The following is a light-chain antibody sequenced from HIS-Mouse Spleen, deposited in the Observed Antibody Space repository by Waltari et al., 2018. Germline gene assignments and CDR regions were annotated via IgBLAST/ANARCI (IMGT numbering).Light chain of an antibody. CDR1: SRHVGGYNY. J-gene: IGLJ2*01. CDR3: SSYTSSSTLV. Sequence: QSALTQPASLSGSPGQSITISCTGTSRHVGGYNYVSWYQQHPGKAPKLMIYDVSNRPSGVSNRFSGSKSGNTASLTISGLQAEDEADYYCSSYTSSSTLVFGGGTKLTVL. CDR2: DVS. V-gene: IGLV2-14*03.